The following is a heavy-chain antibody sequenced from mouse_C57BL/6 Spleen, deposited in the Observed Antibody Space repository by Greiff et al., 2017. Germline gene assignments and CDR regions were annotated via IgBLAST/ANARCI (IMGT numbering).Heavy chain of an antibody. V-gene: IGHV5-4*01. D-gene: IGHD6-1*01. CDR3: ARDGVPFDY. CDR1: GFTFSSYA. Sequence: EVMLVESGGGLVKPGGSLKLSCAASGFTFSSYAMSWVRQTPEKRLEWVATISDGGSYTYYPDNVKGRFTISRDNAKNNLYLQMSHLKSEDTAMYYCARDGVPFDYWGQGTTLTVSS. J-gene: IGHJ2*01. CDR2: ISDGGSYT.